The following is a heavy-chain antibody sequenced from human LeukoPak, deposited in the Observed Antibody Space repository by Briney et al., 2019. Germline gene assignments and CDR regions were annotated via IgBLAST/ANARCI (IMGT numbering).Heavy chain of an antibody. CDR1: GGSISSYY. V-gene: IGHV4-59*01. CDR2: IYYSGST. CDR3: ARDLIAPGWFDP. J-gene: IGHJ5*02. Sequence: SETLSLTCTVSGGSISSYYWSWIRQPPGKGLEWIGYIYYSGSTNYNPSLKSRVTISVDTSKNQFSLKLSSVTAADTAVYYCARDLIAPGWFDPWGQGTLVTVSS. D-gene: IGHD3-22*01.